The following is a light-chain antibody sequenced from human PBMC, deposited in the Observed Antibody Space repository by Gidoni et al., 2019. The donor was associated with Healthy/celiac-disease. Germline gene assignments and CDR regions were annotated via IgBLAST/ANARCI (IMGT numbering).Light chain of an antibody. CDR2: GAY. CDR3: QQYGSSPQIT. V-gene: IGKV3-20*01. CDR1: QRVSSSY. Sequence: EIVLTQSPGTLSLSPGERATLSCRASQRVSSSYLAWYQQKPGQAPRLLIYGAYSRATGIPDRFSGSGSGTDFTLTISRLEPEDFAVYYCQQYGSSPQITFXQXTRLEIK. J-gene: IGKJ5*01.